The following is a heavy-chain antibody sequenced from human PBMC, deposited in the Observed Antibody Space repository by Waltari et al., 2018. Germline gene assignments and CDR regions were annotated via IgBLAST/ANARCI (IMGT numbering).Heavy chain of an antibody. CDR2: INTDSSSI. J-gene: IGHJ5*02. Sequence: EVQLVESGGGLVKPGGSLRLSCAAYGFTFSSYSMNWVRQAPGKGLEWVSSINTDSSSIYYADSVKGRFTISRDNAKNLLFLQMNSLGVEDTAVYYCARHTGANNWFDPWGQGTLVTVSS. V-gene: IGHV3-21*01. CDR1: GFTFSSYS. CDR3: ARHTGANNWFDP.